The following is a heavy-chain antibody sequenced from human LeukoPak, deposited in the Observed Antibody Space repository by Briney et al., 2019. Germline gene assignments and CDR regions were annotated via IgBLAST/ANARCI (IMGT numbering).Heavy chain of an antibody. CDR3: ARDSIFYDSSGHSRAFDI. V-gene: IGHV3-11*01. CDR2: ISSSGSTI. D-gene: IGHD3-22*01. CDR1: GFTFSDYY. J-gene: IGHJ3*02. Sequence: GRSLRLSCAASGFTFSDYYMSWIRQAPGKGLEWVSYISSSGSTIYYADSVKGRFTISRDNAKNSLYLQMNSLRAEDTAVYYCARDSIFYDSSGHSRAFDIWGQGTMVTVSS.